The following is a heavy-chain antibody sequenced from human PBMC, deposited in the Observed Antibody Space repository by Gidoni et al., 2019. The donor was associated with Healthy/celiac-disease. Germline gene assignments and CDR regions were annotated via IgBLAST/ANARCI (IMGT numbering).Heavy chain of an antibody. CDR2: IWYDGSNK. CDR3: ARDSYYDSSGYGPYGMDV. J-gene: IGHJ6*02. V-gene: IGHV3-33*01. Sequence: QVQLVESGGGVVQPGRSLRLSCAASGFTFSSYGMHWVRQAPGKGLEWVAVIWYDGSNKYYADSVKGRFTISRDNSKNTLYLQMNSLRAEDTAVYYCARDSYYDSSGYGPYGMDVWGQGTTVTVSS. CDR1: GFTFSSYG. D-gene: IGHD3-22*01.